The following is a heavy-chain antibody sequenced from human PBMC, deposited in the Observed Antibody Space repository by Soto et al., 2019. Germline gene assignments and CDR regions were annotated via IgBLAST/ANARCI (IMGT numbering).Heavy chain of an antibody. Sequence: KPSETLSLTCTVSGGSISSGDYYWSWIRQPPGKGLEWIGYIYYSGSTYYNPSLKSRVTISVDTSKTQFSLKLSSVTAADTAVYYCARATFTIFGVVNPVVRFDPWGQGTLVTVSS. CDR3: ARATFTIFGVVNPVVRFDP. CDR2: IYYSGST. V-gene: IGHV4-30-4*01. CDR1: GGSISSGDYY. J-gene: IGHJ5*02. D-gene: IGHD3-3*01.